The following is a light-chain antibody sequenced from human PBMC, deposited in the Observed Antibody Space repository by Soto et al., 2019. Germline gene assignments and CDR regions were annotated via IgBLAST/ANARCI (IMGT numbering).Light chain of an antibody. CDR3: QQRSNWPRSFT. V-gene: IGKV3-11*01. J-gene: IGKJ3*01. CDR2: DAS. Sequence: EIVLTQSPATLSLSPGERATLSCRASQSVSSYLAWYQQKPGQAPRLLIYDASNRATGIPARFSGSGSGTDFTLTNSSLEPEDFAVYYCQQRSNWPRSFTFGPGTKVDIK. CDR1: QSVSSY.